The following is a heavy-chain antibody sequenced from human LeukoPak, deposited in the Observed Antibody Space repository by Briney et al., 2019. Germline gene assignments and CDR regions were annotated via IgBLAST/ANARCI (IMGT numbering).Heavy chain of an antibody. D-gene: IGHD6-19*01. CDR1: GDSVSSNSAA. CDR2: TDYRSKWYN. J-gene: IGHJ3*02. Sequence: PSQTLSLTCAISGDSVSSNSAAWNWIRQSPSRGLEWLGRTDYRSKWYNDYAVSVKSRITINPDTSKNQFSLQLNSVTPEDTAVYYCARVLMGGIAVAAVGYGAFDIWGQGTMVTVSS. CDR3: ARVLMGGIAVAAVGYGAFDI. V-gene: IGHV6-1*01.